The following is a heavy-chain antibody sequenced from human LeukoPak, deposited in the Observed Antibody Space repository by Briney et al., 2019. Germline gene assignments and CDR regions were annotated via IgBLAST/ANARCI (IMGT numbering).Heavy chain of an antibody. Sequence: GGSLSLSCAVSGFTFSSYAMSWVRQAPGKGLEWVSAVSSSGGSTSYADSVKGRFTISRDNSKNTLYLQMNSLRVEDTAVYYCVKAVYSSGWTDWGQGTLVTVSS. V-gene: IGHV3-23*01. CDR2: VSSSGGST. D-gene: IGHD6-19*01. CDR3: VKAVYSSGWTD. J-gene: IGHJ4*02. CDR1: GFTFSSYA.